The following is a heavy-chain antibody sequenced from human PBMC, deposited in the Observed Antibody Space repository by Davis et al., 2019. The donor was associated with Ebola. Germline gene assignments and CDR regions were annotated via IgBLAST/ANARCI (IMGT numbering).Heavy chain of an antibody. CDR2: ISYDGSNK. J-gene: IGHJ4*02. CDR3: AKDRSSGWTALGY. Sequence: GGSLRLSCAASGFTFSSYGMHWVRQAPGKGLEWVAVISYDGSNKYYADSVKGRFTISRDNSKNTLYLQMNSLRPEDTAVYYCAKDRSSGWTALGYWGQGTLVTVSS. V-gene: IGHV3-30*18. CDR1: GFTFSSYG. D-gene: IGHD6-19*01.